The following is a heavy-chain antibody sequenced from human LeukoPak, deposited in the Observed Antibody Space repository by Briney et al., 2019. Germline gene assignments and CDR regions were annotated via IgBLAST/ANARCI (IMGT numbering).Heavy chain of an antibody. Sequence: KPSETLSLTCTVSGGSISSSSYYWGWIRQPPGEGLEWIGSIFYSGGTYYNPSLMSRVTISVDTSKNQFSLKLNSVTAADTAVYYCARRGYTYGQFDYWGQGTLVTVSS. CDR2: IFYSGGT. CDR1: GGSISSSSYY. CDR3: ARRGYTYGQFDY. D-gene: IGHD5-18*01. J-gene: IGHJ4*02. V-gene: IGHV4-39*01.